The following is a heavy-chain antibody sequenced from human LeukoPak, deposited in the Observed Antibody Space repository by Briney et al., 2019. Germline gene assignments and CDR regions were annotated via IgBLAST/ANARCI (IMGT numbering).Heavy chain of an antibody. Sequence: GGSLRLSCAASGFSFSSYSMNWVRQGPGKGLEWVASISSTSSYMYYADSVRGRFTISRDNAENSLYLHMNSLRSDDTAVYYCAREGDFWSGYYTLNYYYYYMDVWGKGTTVTVSS. V-gene: IGHV3-21*04. J-gene: IGHJ6*03. CDR2: ISSTSSYM. CDR3: AREGDFWSGYYTLNYYYYYMDV. D-gene: IGHD3-3*01. CDR1: GFSFSSYS.